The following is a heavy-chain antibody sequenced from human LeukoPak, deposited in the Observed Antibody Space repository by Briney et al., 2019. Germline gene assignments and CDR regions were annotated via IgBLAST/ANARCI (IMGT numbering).Heavy chain of an antibody. V-gene: IGHV4-59*01. CDR1: GGSISSYY. D-gene: IGHD5-24*01. CDR2: IYYSGST. J-gene: IGHJ4*02. CDR3: ARVGRYGYNLEYFDY. Sequence: SETLSLTCTVSGGSISSYYWSWIRQPPGKGLEWIAYIYYSGSTNYNPSLKSRVTISVDTSKNHFSLKLSSVTAADTAVYYCARVGRYGYNLEYFDYWGQGTLVTVSS.